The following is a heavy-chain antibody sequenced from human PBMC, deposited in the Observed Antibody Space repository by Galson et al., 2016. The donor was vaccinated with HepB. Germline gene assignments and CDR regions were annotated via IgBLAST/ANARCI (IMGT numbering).Heavy chain of an antibody. D-gene: IGHD2-15*01. CDR3: AKERDVIAADPSLDS. CDR1: GFTFNTYA. Sequence: SLRLSCAASGFTFNTYAMTWVRRAPGKGLEWVSTINGIGGGTNYADSVKGRFTISRDSSNNTLFLQVNSLRTEDTAVYYCAKERDVIAADPSLDSWGQGAPVTVSS. V-gene: IGHV3-23*01. J-gene: IGHJ4*02. CDR2: INGIGGGT.